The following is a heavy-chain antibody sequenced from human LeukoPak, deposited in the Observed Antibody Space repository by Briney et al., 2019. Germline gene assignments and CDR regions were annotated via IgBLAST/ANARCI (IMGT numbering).Heavy chain of an antibody. J-gene: IGHJ3*02. CDR1: GGSISSGDYY. CDR2: IYYSGST. Sequence: PSETLSLTCTVSGGSISSGDYYWSWIRQPPGKGLEWIGYIYYSGSTYYNPSLKSRVTISVDTSKNQFSLKLSSVTAADTAVYYCTNCSGGSCPYDAFDIWGQGTMVTVSS. V-gene: IGHV4-30-4*01. CDR3: TNCSGGSCPYDAFDI. D-gene: IGHD2-15*01.